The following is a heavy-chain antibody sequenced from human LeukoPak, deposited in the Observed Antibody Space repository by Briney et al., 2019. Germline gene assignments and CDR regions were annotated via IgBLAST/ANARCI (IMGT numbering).Heavy chain of an antibody. Sequence: PGGSLRLSCAASGFTFDDYGMSWVSQAPGKGLEWVSGINWNGGSAGYADSVKGRFTISRDNAKNSLYLQMNSLRAEDTALYHCARSDYGGNYFDYWGQGTLVTVSS. J-gene: IGHJ4*02. CDR3: ARSDYGGNYFDY. CDR1: GFTFDDYG. CDR2: INWNGGSA. D-gene: IGHD4-23*01. V-gene: IGHV3-20*01.